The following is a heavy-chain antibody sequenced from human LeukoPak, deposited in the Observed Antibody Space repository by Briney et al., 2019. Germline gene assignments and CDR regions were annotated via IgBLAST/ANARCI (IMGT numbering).Heavy chain of an antibody. J-gene: IGHJ5*02. V-gene: IGHV3-33*01. CDR1: GFTFSSYG. CDR2: IWYDGSNK. Sequence: GGSLRLSCAASGFTFSSYGMHWVRQAPGKGLEWVATIWYDGSNKYYADSVRGRFTISRDNSKNTLYLQMNSLRAEDTAVYYCARDLITMVRGVMMRWFDPWGQGTLVTVSS. D-gene: IGHD3-10*01. CDR3: ARDLITMVRGVMMRWFDP.